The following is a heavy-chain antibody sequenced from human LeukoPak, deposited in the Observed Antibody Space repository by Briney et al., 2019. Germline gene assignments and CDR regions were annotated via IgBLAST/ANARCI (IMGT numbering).Heavy chain of an antibody. CDR1: GGTFSSYA. V-gene: IGHV1-69*05. D-gene: IGHD2-15*01. CDR3: ARKYCSGGSCYSGFDY. CDR2: IIPIFGTA. Sequence: SVKVSCXASGGTFSSYAISWVRQAPGQGLEWMGGIIPIFGTANYAQKFQGRVTITTDESTSTAYMELSSLRSEDTAVYYCARKYCSGGSCYSGFDYWGPGTLVTVSS. J-gene: IGHJ4*02.